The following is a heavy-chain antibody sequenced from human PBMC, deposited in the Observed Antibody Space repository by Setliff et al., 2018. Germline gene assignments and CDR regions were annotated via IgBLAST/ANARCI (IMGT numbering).Heavy chain of an antibody. D-gene: IGHD3-16*01. CDR2: IKGKNDGLAT. J-gene: IGHJ3*02. CDR1: GFTFSTAW. Sequence: PGESLKISCAASGFTFSTAWMNWVRQAPGKGLEWVGRIKGKNDGLATDYAAPVKGRFTISRDDSKNTLYLQMNSLKTEDTAVYYCTTDPSPTFGGVIGAAFDIWGQGTMVTVSS. V-gene: IGHV3-15*07. CDR3: TTDPSPTFGGVIGAAFDI.